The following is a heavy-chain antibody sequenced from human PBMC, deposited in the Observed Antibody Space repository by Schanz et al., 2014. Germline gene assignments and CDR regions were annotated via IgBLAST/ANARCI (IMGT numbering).Heavy chain of an antibody. J-gene: IGHJ3*02. V-gene: IGHV3-74*01. D-gene: IGHD3-10*01. CDR2: IKSDGSST. Sequence: EVQLVQSGGGLVQPGGSLRLSCAASGFTFSSHWMHWVRQDPGKGLVWVARIKSDGSSTSYADSVKGRFTISRDNAKNTLYLQMNSLRAEDTAVYYCAKGRFGELSAFDIWGQWTMVTVSS. CDR3: AKGRFGELSAFDI. CDR1: GFTFSSHW.